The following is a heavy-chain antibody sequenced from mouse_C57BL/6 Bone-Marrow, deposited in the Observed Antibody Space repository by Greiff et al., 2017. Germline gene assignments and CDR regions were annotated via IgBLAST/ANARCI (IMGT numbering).Heavy chain of an antibody. CDR1: GSTFTSYW. V-gene: IGHV1-55*01. J-gene: IGHJ1*03. CDR3: FITTVVARYFDV. Sequence: QVQLQQPGAELVKPGASVKMSCKASGSTFTSYWITWVKQRPGQGLEWIGDIYPGSGSTNYYEKFKSKATLTVDTSSSTAYMQLSSLTSEDSAVYYCFITTVVARYFDVWGTGTTVTVSS. CDR2: IYPGSGST. D-gene: IGHD1-1*01.